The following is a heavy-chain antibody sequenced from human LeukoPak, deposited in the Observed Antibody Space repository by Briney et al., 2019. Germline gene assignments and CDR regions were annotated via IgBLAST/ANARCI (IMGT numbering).Heavy chain of an antibody. V-gene: IGHV3-23*01. D-gene: IGHD6-19*01. Sequence: GGSLRLSCAASGFTFSSYAMNWVRQAPGKGLEWVSAISGSGGSTYYADSVKGRFTISRDNSKNTLYLQMNSLRAEDTAVYYCAKGEEQWLYNLNWFDPWGQGTLVTVSS. CDR1: GFTFSSYA. J-gene: IGHJ5*02. CDR3: AKGEEQWLYNLNWFDP. CDR2: ISGSGGST.